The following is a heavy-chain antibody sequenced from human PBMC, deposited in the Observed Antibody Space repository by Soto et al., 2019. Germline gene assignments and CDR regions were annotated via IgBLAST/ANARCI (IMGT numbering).Heavy chain of an antibody. D-gene: IGHD6-19*01. CDR3: ARMYSSGSGGFHP. CDR1: GYYFTAGGYY. J-gene: IGHJ5*02. CDR2: FYGSWVI. V-gene: IGHV4-39*01. Sequence: PSGTLSLTCFVSGYYFTAGGYYWIWIRPHTGQEREWFGSFYGSWVIIYEPSLSRRISISDDTSSKQFSMSLTLRAAAAAACYYCARMYSSGSGGFHPWGQGTLVTVSS.